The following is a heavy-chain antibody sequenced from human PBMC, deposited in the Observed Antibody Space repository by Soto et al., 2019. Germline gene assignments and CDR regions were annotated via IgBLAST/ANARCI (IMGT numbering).Heavy chain of an antibody. D-gene: IGHD3-9*01. CDR3: AREGDYDRHRALDS. CDR1: GYSISSGYY. CDR2: VYYPGTT. Sequence: KTSETLSLTCAVSGYSISSGYYWGWIRQPPGKGLEWIGYVYYPGTTNYNPSLKSRVTIVADTSKNQFSLRLASVTAADTAVYYCAREGDYDRHRALDSWGQGTLVTVSS. J-gene: IGHJ4*02. V-gene: IGHV4-61*01.